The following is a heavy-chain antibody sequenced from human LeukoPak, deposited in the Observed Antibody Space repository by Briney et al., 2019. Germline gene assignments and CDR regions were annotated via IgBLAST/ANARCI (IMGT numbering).Heavy chain of an antibody. Sequence: GGSLRLSCAASGFTVSSNYMSWVRQAPGKGLEWVSNISGSGVSGGNTYYADSVKGRFTISRDNSKNTLYLQMNSLRTEDTAVYYCAKSGNNRFDYWGQGTLVTVSS. V-gene: IGHV3-23*01. CDR3: AKSGNNRFDY. J-gene: IGHJ4*02. D-gene: IGHD4-23*01. CDR2: ISGSGVSGGNT. CDR1: GFTVSSNY.